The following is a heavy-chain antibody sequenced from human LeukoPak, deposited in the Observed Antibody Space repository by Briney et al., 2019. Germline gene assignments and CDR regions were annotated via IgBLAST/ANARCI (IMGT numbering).Heavy chain of an antibody. CDR2: IIPIFGTA. V-gene: IGHV1-69*05. Sequence: SVKVSCKASGGTFSSYAISWVRQTPGQGLEWMGGIIPIFGTANYAQKFQGGVTITTDESTSTAYMELSSLRSEDTAVYYCAISRRGYNWNYGGAFDIWGQGTMVTVSS. CDR3: AISRRGYNWNYGGAFDI. J-gene: IGHJ3*02. D-gene: IGHD1-7*01. CDR1: GGTFSSYA.